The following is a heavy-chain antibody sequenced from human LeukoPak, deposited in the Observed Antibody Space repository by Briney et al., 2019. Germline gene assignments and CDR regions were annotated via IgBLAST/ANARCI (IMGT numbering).Heavy chain of an antibody. D-gene: IGHD3-22*01. Sequence: SETLSLTCTVSGGSISSYYWSRIRQPAGKGLEWSGRIYTSGSTNYNPSLKSRVTMSVDTSKNQFPLKLSSVTAADTAVYYCARARQYYYDSSGYSYFDYWGQGTLVTVSS. V-gene: IGHV4-4*07. CDR2: IYTSGST. CDR3: ARARQYYYDSSGYSYFDY. CDR1: GGSISSYY. J-gene: IGHJ4*02.